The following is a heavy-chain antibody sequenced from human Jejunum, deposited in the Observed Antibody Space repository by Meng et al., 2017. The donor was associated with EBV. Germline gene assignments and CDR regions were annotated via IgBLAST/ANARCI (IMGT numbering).Heavy chain of an antibody. V-gene: IGHV3-23*01. J-gene: IGHJ4*02. Sequence: EVQLLESXGGLVQPGXSRRRSCAASGFTFSNFAMSWVRQAPGKGLEWVSSIGNGGDTTYYADSVKGRFTISRDNSKNTQYLQMNNLRAEDTAVYYCAKPVYYSGSPDYWGQGTLVTVSS. CDR1: GFTFSNFA. CDR3: AKPVYYSGSPDY. D-gene: IGHD3-10*01. CDR2: IGNGGDTT.